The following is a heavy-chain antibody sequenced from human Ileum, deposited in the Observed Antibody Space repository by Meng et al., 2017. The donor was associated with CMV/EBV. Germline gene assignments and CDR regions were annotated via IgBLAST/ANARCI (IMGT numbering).Heavy chain of an antibody. CDR1: GYTFTSSD. V-gene: IGHV1-8*01. CDR2: MRPNTGNT. J-gene: IGHJ5*02. D-gene: IGHD1-26*01. CDR3: ARGWVLET. Sequence: AQLVQYGAEVKKPGASVKVSCKASGYTFTSSDVNWVRQATGQGLEWMGWMRPNTGNTGYAHKFKGRVTMTRNTSISTAYMELSSLRSEDTAVYYCARGWVLETWGQGTLVTVSS.